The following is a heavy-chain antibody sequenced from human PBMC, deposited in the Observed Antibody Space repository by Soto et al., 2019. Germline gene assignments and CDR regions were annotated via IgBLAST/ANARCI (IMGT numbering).Heavy chain of an antibody. CDR1: GGTFSTYT. CDR3: AGDPDSHYNDSHASSYP. Sequence: SVKVSCKASGGTFSTYTITWVRQAPGQGLEWMGGIIPIIGIINYAQKFQGRVTISADKFTGTAYMELTGLRSDDTAVYYCAGDPDSHYNDSHASSYPWGQGTLVTVSS. CDR2: IIPIIGII. V-gene: IGHV1-69*10. J-gene: IGHJ5*02. D-gene: IGHD4-4*01.